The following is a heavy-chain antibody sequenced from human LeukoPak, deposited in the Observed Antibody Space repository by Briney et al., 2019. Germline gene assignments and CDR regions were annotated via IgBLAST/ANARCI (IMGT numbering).Heavy chain of an antibody. CDR3: ARVGYDFWSGYCDY. CDR2: INHSGST. Sequence: PSETLSLTCAVYGGSFSGYYWGWIRQPPGKGLEWIGEINHSGSTNYNPSLKSRVTISVDTSKNQFSLKLSSVTAADTAVYYCARVGYDFWSGYCDYWGQGTLVTVSS. D-gene: IGHD3-3*01. CDR1: GGSFSGYY. J-gene: IGHJ4*02. V-gene: IGHV4-34*01.